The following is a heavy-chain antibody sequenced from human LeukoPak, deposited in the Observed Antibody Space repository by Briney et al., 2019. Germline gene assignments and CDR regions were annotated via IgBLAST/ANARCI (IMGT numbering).Heavy chain of an antibody. D-gene: IGHD6-19*01. Sequence: GGSLRLSCATSGFIFNYYAMSWVRQAPGKGLEWVSGISGSDGSTYYADFVKGRFSISRDNSKKTLFLQMNSLRAEDTAVYYCAKSGYSSGWFRAFDIWGQGTLVTVSS. J-gene: IGHJ3*02. CDR3: AKSGYSSGWFRAFDI. V-gene: IGHV3-23*01. CDR2: ISGSDGST. CDR1: GFIFNYYA.